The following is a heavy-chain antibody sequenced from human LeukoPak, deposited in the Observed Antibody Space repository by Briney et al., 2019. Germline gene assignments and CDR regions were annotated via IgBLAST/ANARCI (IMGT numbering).Heavy chain of an antibody. CDR2: IYPGDSDT. D-gene: IGHD4-11*01. Sequence: GESLKISCKGSGYTFSSSWIGWVRQMPGKGLKWMGIIYPGDSDTRYSPSFQGQVTISADKSISTAYLQWSSLKASDTAIYYCARRVYSNYWYFDLWGRGTLVTVSS. V-gene: IGHV5-51*01. CDR3: ARRVYSNYWYFDL. CDR1: GYTFSSSW. J-gene: IGHJ2*01.